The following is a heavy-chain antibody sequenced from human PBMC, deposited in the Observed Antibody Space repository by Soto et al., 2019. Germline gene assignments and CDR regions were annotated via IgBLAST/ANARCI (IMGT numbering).Heavy chain of an antibody. D-gene: IGHD6-6*01. Sequence: QVQLQQWGAGLLKPSETLSLTCAVYGGSFSGYYWSWIRQPPGKGLEWIGEINHSGSTNYNPSLKSRVTISVHTSKNEFSPKLSSVTAADTAVYYCARAPLFFGIAARYSYFDYRGQGTLVTVSS. V-gene: IGHV4-34*01. CDR2: INHSGST. CDR1: GGSFSGYY. CDR3: ARAPLFFGIAARYSYFDY. J-gene: IGHJ4*02.